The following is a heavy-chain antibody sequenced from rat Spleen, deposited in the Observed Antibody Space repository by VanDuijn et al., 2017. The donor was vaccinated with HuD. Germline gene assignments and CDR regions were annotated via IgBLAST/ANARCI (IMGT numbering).Heavy chain of an antibody. D-gene: IGHD1-5*01. CDR2: IWNHGGT. V-gene: IGHV2S63*01. CDR3: GRLGGNFDY. CDR1: GFSLTDYS. J-gene: IGHJ2*01. Sequence: VQLKESGPGLVQPSQTLSLTCTVSGFSLTDYSVHWVRQPPGKGLEWMGVIWNHGGTDYNSAIKSRLNISRDTSNSQVFLKMNSLQTEDTAMYFCGRLGGNFDYWGQGVMVTVSS.